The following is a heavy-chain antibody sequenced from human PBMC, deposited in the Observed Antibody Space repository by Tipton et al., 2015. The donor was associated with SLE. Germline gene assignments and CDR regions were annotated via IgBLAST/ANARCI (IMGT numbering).Heavy chain of an antibody. CDR1: PGSMNSHDDY. D-gene: IGHD3-3*01. Sequence: GLVKPSETLSLNCSVSPGSMNSHDDYWGWIRQTPEKGLEWIGGVSPGGNTHHNPSLKSRITVSLDTSRNEFSLRLTSVTAADTAVYYCATRGYDFWSGYYIGIPLQHWGQGTLVTVSS. CDR2: VSPGGNT. CDR3: ATRGYDFWSGYYIGIPLQH. V-gene: IGHV4-39*07. J-gene: IGHJ1*01.